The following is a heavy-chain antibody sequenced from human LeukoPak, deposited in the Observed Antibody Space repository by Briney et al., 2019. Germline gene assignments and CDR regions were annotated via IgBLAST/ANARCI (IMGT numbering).Heavy chain of an antibody. CDR2: LNPSGGST. V-gene: IGHV1-46*01. D-gene: IGHD6-19*01. J-gene: IGHJ4*02. Sequence: ASVKVSCKASGYTVTSYYMHWVRQAPGQGLEWMGILNPSGGSTSYAQKFQGRATLTRATSTSTVYMELSRLRSDDTAVYYCARTYSSGWAPGDYWGQGTLVTVSS. CDR1: GYTVTSYY. CDR3: ARTYSSGWAPGDY.